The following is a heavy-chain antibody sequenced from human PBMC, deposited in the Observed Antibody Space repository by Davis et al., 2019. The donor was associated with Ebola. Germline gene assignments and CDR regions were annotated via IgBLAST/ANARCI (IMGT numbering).Heavy chain of an antibody. J-gene: IGHJ5*02. D-gene: IGHD2-2*01. CDR3: ARASSVYCISTSCLIGT. CDR2: INGDGSTT. V-gene: IGHV3-74*01. CDR1: GFTFSNYW. Sequence: GESLKISCAVSGFTFSNYWMHWVRQAPGKGPVWVSRINGDGSTTTYADSVKGRFTISRDNSKNTLYLQMNSLRAEDTAVYYCARASSVYCISTSCLIGTWGQGTLVTVSS.